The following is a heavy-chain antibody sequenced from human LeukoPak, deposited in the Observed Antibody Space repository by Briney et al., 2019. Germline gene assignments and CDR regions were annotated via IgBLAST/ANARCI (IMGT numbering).Heavy chain of an antibody. CDR2: IKQDGSEK. J-gene: IGHJ4*02. CDR1: GFTFSSYW. Sequence: GSLRLSCAASGFTFSSYWMSWVRQAPGKGLEWVANIKQDGSEKYYVDSVKGRFTISRDNTKNSLYLQMNSLRVEDTAVYYCARDDTVTTRVGFIDWGQGTLVTVSS. V-gene: IGHV3-7*01. D-gene: IGHD4-17*01. CDR3: ARDDTVTTRVGFID.